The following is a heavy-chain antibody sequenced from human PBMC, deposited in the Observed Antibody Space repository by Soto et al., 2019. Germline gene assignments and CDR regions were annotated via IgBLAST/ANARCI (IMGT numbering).Heavy chain of an antibody. CDR3: ARGGHMTTVTQY. J-gene: IGHJ4*02. V-gene: IGHV1-46*01. D-gene: IGHD4-17*01. CDR2: INPSSGST. CDR1: GYTFSSYY. Sequence: QVQLVQSGAEVKKPGASVKVSCKASGYTFSSYYMHWVRQAPGQGLEWMGIINPSSGSTSYAQEFQGRXXMXRXMSTSTVYMELSSLRSEDTAVYYCARGGHMTTVTQYWGQGTLVTVSS.